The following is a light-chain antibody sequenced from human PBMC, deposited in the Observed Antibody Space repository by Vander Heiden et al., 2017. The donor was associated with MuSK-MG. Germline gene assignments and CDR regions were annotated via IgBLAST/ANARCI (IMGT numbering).Light chain of an antibody. CDR1: SSDVGSYNL. J-gene: IGLJ2*01. CDR3: GSYAGRVV. V-gene: IGLV2-23*01. Sequence: QSALPQPASVSGSPGQSITISCTGTSSDVGSYNLVSWYQQHPGKAPKLMIHEGSKRPSGVSNRFSGSKSGNTASLTISGLQAEDEADYYCGSYAGRVVFGGGTKLTVL. CDR2: EGS.